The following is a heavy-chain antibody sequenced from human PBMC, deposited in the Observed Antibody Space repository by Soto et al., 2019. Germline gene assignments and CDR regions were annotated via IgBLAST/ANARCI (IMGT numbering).Heavy chain of an antibody. CDR2: INPSGGST. CDR3: ARDLGIVVVKGYYYYGMDV. V-gene: IGHV1-46*01. CDR1: GYTFTSYY. Sequence: ASVTVSCQASGYTFTSYYMHWVRQAPGQGLEWMGIINPSGGSTSYAQKFQGRATMTRDTSTSTVYMELSSLRSEDTAVYYCARDLGIVVVKGYYYYGMDVWGQGTTVTVSS. J-gene: IGHJ6*02. D-gene: IGHD3-22*01.